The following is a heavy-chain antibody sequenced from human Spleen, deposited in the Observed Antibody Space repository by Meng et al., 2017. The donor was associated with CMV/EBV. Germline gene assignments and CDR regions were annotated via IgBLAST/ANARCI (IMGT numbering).Heavy chain of an antibody. V-gene: IGHV3-23*01. CDR2: ISGSGYST. D-gene: IGHD3-3*01. J-gene: IGHJ3*02. Sequence: GESLKISCAASGFTFSSYAMSWVRQAPGKGLEWVSAISGSGYSTYYTDSVKGRFTISRDNSKNTLYLQMNSLRAEDTAVYYCAKDITIFGVVAPYDGFDIWGQGTMVTVSS. CDR1: GFTFSSYA. CDR3: AKDITIFGVVAPYDGFDI.